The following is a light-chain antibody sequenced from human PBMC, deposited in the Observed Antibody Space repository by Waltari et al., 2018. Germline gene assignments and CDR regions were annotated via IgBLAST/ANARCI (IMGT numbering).Light chain of an antibody. J-gene: IGKJ2*01. CDR2: AAS. CDR1: QTINSD. CDR3: QQYNGWRT. V-gene: IGKV3D-15*01. Sequence: EIVMTQSPATLSVSPGERATLSCRASQTINSDLAWYQQKPGQAPRLLIYAASTGATGIPVRFSGSGSGTEFTLTISSLQSEDFAVYYCQQYNGWRTFGQGTKLEIK.